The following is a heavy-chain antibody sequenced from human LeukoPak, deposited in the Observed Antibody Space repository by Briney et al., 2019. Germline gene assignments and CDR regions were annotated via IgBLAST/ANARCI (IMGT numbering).Heavy chain of an antibody. CDR2: IYSSGST. CDR1: GGSINNYY. D-gene: IGHD3-22*01. Sequence: SETLSLTCTVSGGSINNYYWSWIRQSPGKGLEWIGYIYSSGSTNYNPSLKSRVSISVDTSQNQFSLRLTSVTAADTAVYYCARHAIDSSGYYLDYFDYWGQGTLVTVSS. J-gene: IGHJ4*02. CDR3: ARHAIDSSGYYLDYFDY. V-gene: IGHV4-59*01.